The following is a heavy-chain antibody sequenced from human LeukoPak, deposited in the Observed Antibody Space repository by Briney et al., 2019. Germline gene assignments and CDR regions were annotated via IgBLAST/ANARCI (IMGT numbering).Heavy chain of an antibody. D-gene: IGHD2-2*01. CDR1: GDSTSGYY. V-gene: IGHV4-4*07. J-gene: IGHJ5*02. Sequence: PSETLSLTCTVPGDSTSGYYWSWIPQPAGNGLEWIGRMYTSGSANYNPSLKSRVTMSLDTSKKLFSLQMSSVTAADTAIYYCATERSRGLALWGQGALVIVSS. CDR3: ATERSRGLAL. CDR2: MYTSGSA.